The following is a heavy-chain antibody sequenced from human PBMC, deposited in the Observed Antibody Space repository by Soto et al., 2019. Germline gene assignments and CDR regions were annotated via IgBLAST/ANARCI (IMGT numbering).Heavy chain of an antibody. CDR1: GFTFSSYG. CDR2: IGGSGGST. CDR3: RKDGMFLAEAISYLAS. V-gene: IGHV3-23*01. Sequence: EVQLLESGGGLVQPGGSLRLSCAASGFTFSSYGMSWVRQAPGKGLEWVSGIGGSGGSTYYADSVKGRFTVSRDNSKNKWNLQRNSLRGKVTPLYTWRKDGMFLAEAISYLASWGQEPWSPSPQ. J-gene: IGHJ4*01. D-gene: IGHD3-3*01.